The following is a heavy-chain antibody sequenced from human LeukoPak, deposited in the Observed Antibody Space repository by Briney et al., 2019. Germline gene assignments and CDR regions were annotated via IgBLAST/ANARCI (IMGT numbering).Heavy chain of an antibody. CDR2: ISWNSGSI. J-gene: IGHJ4*02. CDR3: AKDNYDSSGYYDY. D-gene: IGHD3-22*01. V-gene: IGHV3-9*01. Sequence: SLRLSCAASGFTFDDYAMHGVRQAPGKGLEWVSGISWNSGSIGYADSVKGRFTISRDNAKNSLYLQMNSLRAEDTALYYCAKDNYDSSGYYDYWGQGTLVTVSS. CDR1: GFTFDDYA.